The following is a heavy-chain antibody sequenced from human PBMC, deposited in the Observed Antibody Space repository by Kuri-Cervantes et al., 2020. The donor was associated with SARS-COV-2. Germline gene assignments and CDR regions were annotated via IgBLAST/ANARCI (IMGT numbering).Heavy chain of an antibody. V-gene: IGHV4-4*07. J-gene: IGHJ5*02. D-gene: IGHD3-22*01. CDR1: GGSISSYY. Sequence: GSLRLSCTVSGGSISSYYWSWIRQPAGKGLEWIGRIYTSGSTNYNPSLKSRVTISVDTSKNQLSLKMSSVTAADTAVYYCARGHRSLTTIVVVITGWLTWFDPWGQGTLVTVSS. CDR3: ARGHRSLTTIVVVITGWLTWFDP. CDR2: IYTSGST.